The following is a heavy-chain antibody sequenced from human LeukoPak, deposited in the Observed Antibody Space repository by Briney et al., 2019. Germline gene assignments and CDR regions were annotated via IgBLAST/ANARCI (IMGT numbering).Heavy chain of an antibody. D-gene: IGHD1-26*01. CDR2: INPNSGGT. CDR3: ARGRSGSYPYYFDY. V-gene: IGHV1-2*02. J-gene: IGHJ4*02. CDR1: GYTFTGYY. Sequence: ASVKVSCKASGYTFTGYYMHWVRQAPGQGLEWMGWINPNSGGTNYAQKFQGRVTMTRDTSISTVYMELSRLRSDDTAVYYCARGRSGSYPYYFDYWGQGTLVTVSS.